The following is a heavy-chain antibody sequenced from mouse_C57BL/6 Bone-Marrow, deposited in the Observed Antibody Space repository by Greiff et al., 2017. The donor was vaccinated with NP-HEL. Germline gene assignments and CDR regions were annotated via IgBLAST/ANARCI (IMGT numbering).Heavy chain of an antibody. CDR3: ASPWDPYAMDY. CDR1: GFTFSSYA. CDR2: ISDGGSYT. Sequence: EVHLVESGGGLVKPGGSLKLSCAASGFTFSSYAMSWVRQTPEKRLEWVATISDGGSYTYYPDNVKGRFTISRDNAKNNLYLQMSHLKSEDTAMYYCASPWDPYAMDYWGQGTSVTVSS. J-gene: IGHJ4*01. V-gene: IGHV5-4*01. D-gene: IGHD4-1*01.